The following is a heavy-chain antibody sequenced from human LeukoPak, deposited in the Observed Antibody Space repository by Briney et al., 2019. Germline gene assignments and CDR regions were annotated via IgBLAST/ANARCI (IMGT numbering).Heavy chain of an antibody. V-gene: IGHV4-31*03. Sequence: PSQTLSLTCTVSGGSISSGGYYWSWIRQHPGKGLEWIGYIYYSGSTYYNPSLKSRVTISVDTSKNQFSLKLSSVTAADTAVYYCAGGLVEMASNFDYWGQGTLVTVSS. J-gene: IGHJ4*02. D-gene: IGHD5-24*01. CDR2: IYYSGST. CDR1: GGSISSGGYY. CDR3: AGGLVEMASNFDY.